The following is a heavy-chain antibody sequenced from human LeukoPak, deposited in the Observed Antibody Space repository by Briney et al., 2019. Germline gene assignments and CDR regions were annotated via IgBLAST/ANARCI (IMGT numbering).Heavy chain of an antibody. CDR1: GYSFTSYW. V-gene: IGHV1-2*04. J-gene: IGHJ6*02. Sequence: GESLKISCKGSGYSFTSYWIGWVRQAPGQGLEWMGWINPNSGGTNYAQKFQGWVTMTRDTSISTAYMELSRLRSDDTAVYYCARGTLPYYYYGMDVWGQGTTVTVSS. D-gene: IGHD1-14*01. CDR3: ARGTLPYYYYGMDV. CDR2: INPNSGGT.